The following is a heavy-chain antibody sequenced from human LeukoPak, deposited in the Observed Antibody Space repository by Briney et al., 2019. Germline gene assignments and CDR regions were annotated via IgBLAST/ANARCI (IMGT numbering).Heavy chain of an antibody. V-gene: IGHV3-30*18. CDR1: GFTFSSYG. D-gene: IGHD3-3*01. J-gene: IGHJ4*02. CDR2: ISYDGSNK. CDR3: AKDRNYDFWSGYLPLDY. Sequence: GGSRRLSCAASGFTFSSYGMHWVRQAPGKGMEWVAVISYDGSNKYYADSVKGRFTISRDNSKNTLYLQMNSLRAEDTAVYYCAKDRNYDFWSGYLPLDYWGQGTLVTVSS.